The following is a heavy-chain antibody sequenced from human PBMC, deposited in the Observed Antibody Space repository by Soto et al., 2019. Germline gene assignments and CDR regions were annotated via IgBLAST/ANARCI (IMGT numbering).Heavy chain of an antibody. D-gene: IGHD6-25*01. Sequence: GGSLRLSCAGFGFTLSDAWMSWVRQAPGKGLEWVGRIRSRTDGGTTDYAAPVKGRFTISRDDSKNAVYLEMNNPYTEDTAVYYCTTDTAGYHLVILYSFGLDVWGQGTTVTVS. V-gene: IGHV3-15*01. CDR2: IRSRTDGGTT. CDR1: GFTLSDAW. J-gene: IGHJ6*02. CDR3: TTDTAGYHLVILYSFGLDV.